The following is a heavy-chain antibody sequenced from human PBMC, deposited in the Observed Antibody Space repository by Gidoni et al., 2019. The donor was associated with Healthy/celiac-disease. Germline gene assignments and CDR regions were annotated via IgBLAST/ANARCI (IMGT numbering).Heavy chain of an antibody. J-gene: IGHJ4*02. V-gene: IGHV4-39*01. D-gene: IGHD2-8*01. CDR3: ASQEGSTLMAPFDY. Sequence: QLQLQESGPGLVKPSETLSLTCTVSGGSISSSSYYWGWIRQPPGKGLEWIGSIYYSGSTYYNPALKSRVTISVDTSKNQFSLKLSSVTAADTAVYYCASQEGSTLMAPFDYWGQGTLVTVSS. CDR2: IYYSGST. CDR1: GGSISSSSYY.